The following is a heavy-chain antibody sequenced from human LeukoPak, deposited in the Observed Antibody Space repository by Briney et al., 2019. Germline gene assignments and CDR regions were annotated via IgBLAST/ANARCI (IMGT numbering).Heavy chain of an antibody. J-gene: IGHJ4*02. D-gene: IGHD2-15*01. V-gene: IGHV1-24*01. CDR1: GYTLTELS. Sequence: ASVKVSCKVSGYTLTELSMHWVRQAPGKGLEWMGGFDPEDGETIYAQNFQGRVTMTEDTSTDTAYMELSSLRSEDTAVYYCATLCGGSCQLALDYWGQGTLVTVSS. CDR3: ATLCGGSCQLALDY. CDR2: FDPEDGET.